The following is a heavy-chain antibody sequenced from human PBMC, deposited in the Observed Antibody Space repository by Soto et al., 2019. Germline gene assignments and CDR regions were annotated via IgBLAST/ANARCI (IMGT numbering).Heavy chain of an antibody. D-gene: IGHD3-3*01. V-gene: IGHV1-8*01. CDR2: MNPNSGNT. CDR3: ARQYVLRFLEWSTYYYYYYMDV. Sequence: ASVKVCCKASGYTFTSYDINWVRQATGQGLEWMGWMNPNSGNTGYAQKFQGRVTMTRNTSISTAYMELSSLRSEDTVVYYCARQYVLRFLEWSTYYYYYYMDVWGKGTTVTVSS. J-gene: IGHJ6*03. CDR1: GYTFTSYD.